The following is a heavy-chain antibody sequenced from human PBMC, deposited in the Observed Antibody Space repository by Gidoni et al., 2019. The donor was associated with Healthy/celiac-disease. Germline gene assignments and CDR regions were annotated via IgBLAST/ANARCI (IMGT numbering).Heavy chain of an antibody. Sequence: EVPLVESGGGVVQPGGSLSLSCSASGFTFSSYAMSLVRQAPGKGLAWVSAVSGSGGSTYYADSGKGRFTISRDNSKNTQYLQMISLRAEDKAVYYCAKEGGGDPGDYWGQGTLVTVSS. J-gene: IGHJ4*02. V-gene: IGHV3-23*04. CDR1: GFTFSSYA. CDR3: AKEGGGDPGDY. D-gene: IGHD2-21*02. CDR2: VSGSGGST.